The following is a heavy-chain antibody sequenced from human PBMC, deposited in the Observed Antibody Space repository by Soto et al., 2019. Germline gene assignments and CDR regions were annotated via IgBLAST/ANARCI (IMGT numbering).Heavy chain of an antibody. V-gene: IGHV1-46*01. J-gene: IGHJ4*02. D-gene: IGHD2-21*02. CDR3: ARGGRCVVVTAALDY. CDR1: GDTFTDYY. CDR2: VNPSGGHT. Sequence: QVQLVQSGAEVKKPGASVKVSCKASGDTFTDYYIHWVRQAPGQGLEWMGTVNPSGGHTTYAQHFLGRMTMTRDTSPSTLYMEVTSMTSADTAVYYGARGGRCVVVTAALDYWGQGTLVTVSS.